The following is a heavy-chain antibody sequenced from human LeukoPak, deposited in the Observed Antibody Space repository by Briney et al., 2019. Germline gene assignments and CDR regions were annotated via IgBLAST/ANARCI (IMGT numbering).Heavy chain of an antibody. Sequence: KPGGSLRLSCAASGFTFSSYSMNWVRQAPGKGLEWVSSISSSSSYIYYADSVKGRFTISRDNAKNSLYLQMNSLRAEDTAVYYCAREGVLLWFGELSGRGVFDYWGQGTLVTVSS. CDR1: GFTFSSYS. CDR2: ISSSSSYI. D-gene: IGHD3-10*01. CDR3: AREGVLLWFGELSGRGVFDY. V-gene: IGHV3-21*01. J-gene: IGHJ4*02.